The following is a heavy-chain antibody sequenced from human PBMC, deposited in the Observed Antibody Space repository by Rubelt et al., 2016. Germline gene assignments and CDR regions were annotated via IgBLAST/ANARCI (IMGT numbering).Heavy chain of an antibody. V-gene: IGHV3-7*03. Sequence: EVQLVESGGGLVHPGGSLRLSCVVSGFTVSSNYMSWVRQAPGKGLEWMANIKQDGSGKYYLDSVKGRFSISRDNAKNSLFLQMSSLRDEDTAVYYCARGRYSSGWYPDYFDLWGQGTLVTVSS. CDR3: ARGRYSSGWYPDYFDL. CDR1: GFTVSSNY. CDR2: IKQDGSGK. D-gene: IGHD6-19*01. J-gene: IGHJ4*02.